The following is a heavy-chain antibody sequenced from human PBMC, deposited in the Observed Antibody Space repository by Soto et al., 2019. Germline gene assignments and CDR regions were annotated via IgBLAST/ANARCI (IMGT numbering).Heavy chain of an antibody. CDR3: ANIHTSSANFDY. CDR1: GFTFSNYA. J-gene: IGHJ4*02. D-gene: IGHD6-6*01. CDR2: ISHSGGNI. V-gene: IGHV3-23*01. Sequence: PGGSLRLSCAASGFTFSNYAMVWVRQAPGKGLEWVPSISHSGGNIYYADSVEGRFTISRDNSRNTLFLQMNSLRAEDTAVYFCANIHTSSANFDYWGQGTLVTVSS.